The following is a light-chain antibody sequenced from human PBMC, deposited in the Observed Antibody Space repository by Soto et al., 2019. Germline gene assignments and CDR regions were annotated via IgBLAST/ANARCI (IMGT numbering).Light chain of an antibody. CDR2: GAS. CDR3: QQCYSTPT. Sequence: DIRMTQSPSSLSASVGDRVTITCRASQSISSYLNWYQQKPGKAPKFLIYGASSLQSGVPSRFSGGGSGKDFNITSSRMQREDFAVYYCQQCYSTPTFGQGTKVEIK. V-gene: IGKV1-39*01. J-gene: IGKJ1*01. CDR1: QSISSY.